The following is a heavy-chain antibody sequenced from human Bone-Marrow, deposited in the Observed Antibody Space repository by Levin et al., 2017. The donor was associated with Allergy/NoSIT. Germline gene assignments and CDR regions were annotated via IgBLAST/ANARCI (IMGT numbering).Heavy chain of an antibody. CDR3: AHRRQRYFDWASGAFDI. CDR2: IYWDDDK. CDR1: GFSLSTSGVG. D-gene: IGHD3-9*01. J-gene: IGHJ3*02. V-gene: IGHV2-5*02. Sequence: SGPTLVKPTQTLTLTCTFSGFSLSTSGVGVGWIRQPPGKALEWLALIYWDDDKRYSPSLKSRLTITKDTSKNQVVLTMTNMDPVDTATYYCAHRRQRYFDWASGAFDIWGQGTMVTVSS.